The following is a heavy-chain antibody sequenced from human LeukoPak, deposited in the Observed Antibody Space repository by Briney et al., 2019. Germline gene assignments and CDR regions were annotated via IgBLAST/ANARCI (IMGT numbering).Heavy chain of an antibody. CDR3: ARVGYYYYYGMDV. V-gene: IGHV5-51*01. J-gene: IGHJ6*04. CDR2: IYPGDSDT. Sequence: GESLKISCKGSGYSFTSCWIGWVRQMPGKGLEWMGIIYPGDSDTRYSPSFQGQVTISADKSISTAYLQWSSLKASDTAMYYCARVGYYYYYGMDVWGKGTTVTVSS. CDR1: GYSFTSCW.